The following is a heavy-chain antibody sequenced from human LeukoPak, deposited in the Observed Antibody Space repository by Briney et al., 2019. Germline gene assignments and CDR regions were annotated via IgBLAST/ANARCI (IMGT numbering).Heavy chain of an antibody. CDR2: ISSSSSYI. V-gene: IGHV3-21*01. CDR1: GFTFSSYA. CDR3: ARDYYDSSGYFDY. D-gene: IGHD3-22*01. Sequence: GGSLRLSCSASGFTFSSYAMSWVRQAPGKGLEWVSSISSSSSYIYYADSVKGRFTISRDNAKNSLYLQMNSLRAEDTAVYYCARDYYDSSGYFDYWGQGTLVTVSS. J-gene: IGHJ4*02.